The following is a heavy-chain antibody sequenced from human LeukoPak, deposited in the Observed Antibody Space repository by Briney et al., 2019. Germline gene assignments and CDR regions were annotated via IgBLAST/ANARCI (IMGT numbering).Heavy chain of an antibody. CDR2: IKQDGSEK. J-gene: IGHJ4*02. V-gene: IGHV3-7*05. CDR3: ARDLILFSSSWTH. D-gene: IGHD6-13*01. CDR1: GFTFSSYW. Sequence: GGSLRLSCAASGFTFSSYWMSWVRQAPGKGLEWVANIKQDGSEKYYVDSVKGRFTISRDNARNSLYLQMNSLRAEDTAVYYCARDLILFSSSWTHWGRGTLVTVSS.